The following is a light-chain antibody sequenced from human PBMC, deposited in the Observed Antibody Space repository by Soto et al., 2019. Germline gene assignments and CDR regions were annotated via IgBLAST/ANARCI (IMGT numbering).Light chain of an antibody. CDR2: GAS. CDR1: QHVTTTY. V-gene: IGKV3-20*01. Sequence: IVLTQSPATLSLSPGERATLSCTASQHVTTTYIAWYQQKFGQAPRLLIYGASTRATGTPGRFTGGVFGTDFTLTISRVEPEDFAVYYCQQYDSSFTFGGGTKVEMK. CDR3: QQYDSSFT. J-gene: IGKJ4*01.